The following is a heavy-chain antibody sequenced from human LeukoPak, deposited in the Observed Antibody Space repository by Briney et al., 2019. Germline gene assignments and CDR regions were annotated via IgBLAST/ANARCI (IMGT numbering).Heavy chain of an antibody. Sequence: PGASLRLSCAASGFTFSSYAMSWVRQAPGKGLEWVSAISGSGGSTYYADSVKGRFTISRDNSKNTLYLQMNSLRAEDTAVYYCAKRRRYYYDSSGYYHGIDYWGQGTLVTVSS. J-gene: IGHJ4*02. V-gene: IGHV3-23*01. CDR2: ISGSGGST. CDR3: AKRRRYYYDSSGYYHGIDY. D-gene: IGHD3-22*01. CDR1: GFTFSSYA.